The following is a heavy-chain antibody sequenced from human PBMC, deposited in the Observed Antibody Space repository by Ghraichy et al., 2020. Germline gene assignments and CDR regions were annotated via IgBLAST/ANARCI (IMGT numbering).Heavy chain of an antibody. CDR3: AREMYYYDSSSYYGAPHDAFDI. CDR2: IYSGGST. CDR1: GFTVSSNY. D-gene: IGHD3-22*01. Sequence: GESLNISCAASGFTVSSNYISWVRQAPGKGLEWVSVIYSGGSTYYADSVKGRFTISRDNSKNTLYLQMNSLRAEDTAVYYCAREMYYYDSSSYYGAPHDAFDIWGQGTMVTVSS. J-gene: IGHJ3*02. V-gene: IGHV3-53*01.